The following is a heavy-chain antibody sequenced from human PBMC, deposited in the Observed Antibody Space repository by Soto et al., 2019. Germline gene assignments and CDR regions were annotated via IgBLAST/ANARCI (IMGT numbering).Heavy chain of an antibody. CDR2: ISYDGSNK. J-gene: IGHJ6*02. D-gene: IGHD2-15*01. V-gene: IGHV3-30*18. Sequence: QVQLVESGGGVVQPGRSLRLSCAASGFTFSSYGMHWVRQAPGKGLEWVAVISYDGSNKYYADSVKGRFTISRDNSKNTLYLQMNSLRAEDTDVYYCAKEIVAATAYRWYGMDVWGQGTTVTVSS. CDR3: AKEIVAATAYRWYGMDV. CDR1: GFTFSSYG.